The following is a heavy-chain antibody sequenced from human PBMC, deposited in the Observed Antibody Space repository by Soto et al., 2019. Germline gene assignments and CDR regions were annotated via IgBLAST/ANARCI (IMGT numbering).Heavy chain of an antibody. D-gene: IGHD3-3*01. CDR1: GYTFTSYG. Sequence: GASVKVSCKASGYTFTSYGISWVRQAPGQGLEWMGWISAYNGNTNFAQKLQGRVTMTTDTSTSTAYMELRSLRSDDTAVYYCARVGSDFWSGYNDYWGQGTLVTVSS. CDR2: ISAYNGNT. CDR3: ARVGSDFWSGYNDY. V-gene: IGHV1-18*01. J-gene: IGHJ4*02.